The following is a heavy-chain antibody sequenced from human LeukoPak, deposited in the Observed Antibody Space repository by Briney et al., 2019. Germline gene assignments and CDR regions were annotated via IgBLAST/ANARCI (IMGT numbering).Heavy chain of an antibody. J-gene: IGHJ4*02. V-gene: IGHV3-23*01. CDR2: ISGSGGSS. CDR3: ARLGRYADY. D-gene: IGHD3-16*01. CDR1: GFTFTNYA. Sequence: PGGSLRLSCAASGFTFTNYAMTWVRQVPGQGLEWVSHISGSGGSSYHVDSVKGRFTISRDNSKNTLYLQMNSLRAEDTAVYYCARLGRYADYWGQGTLVTVSS.